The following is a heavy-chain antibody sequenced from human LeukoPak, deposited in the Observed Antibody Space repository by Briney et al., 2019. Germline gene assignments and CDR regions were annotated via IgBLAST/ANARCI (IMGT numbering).Heavy chain of an antibody. J-gene: IGHJ4*02. D-gene: IGHD3-22*01. V-gene: IGHV4-59*11. Sequence: SETLSLTCTVSGGSISSHYWSWIRQAPGKGLEWIGHIHYSGSTNHNPSLKSRVTISLDTSKHHFSLKLSSVTAADTAVYSCARGGYDSRYYFDFWGQGTLVTVSS. CDR2: IHYSGST. CDR3: ARGGYDSRYYFDF. CDR1: GGSISSHY.